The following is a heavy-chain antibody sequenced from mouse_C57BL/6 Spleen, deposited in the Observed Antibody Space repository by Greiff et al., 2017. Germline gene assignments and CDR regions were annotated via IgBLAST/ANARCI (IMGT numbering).Heavy chain of an antibody. Sequence: VQLQQPGAELVRPGSSVKLSCKASGYTFTSYWMDWVKQRPGQGLEWIGNIYPSDSETHYNQKFKDKATLTVDKSSSTAYMQLSSLTSEDSAVYYCARGYYGIYAMDYWGQGTSVTVSS. D-gene: IGHD1-2*01. CDR3: ARGYYGIYAMDY. CDR1: GYTFTSYW. J-gene: IGHJ4*01. CDR2: IYPSDSET. V-gene: IGHV1-61*01.